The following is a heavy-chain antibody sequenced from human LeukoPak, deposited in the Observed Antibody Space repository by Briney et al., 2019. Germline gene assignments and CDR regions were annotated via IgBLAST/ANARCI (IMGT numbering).Heavy chain of an antibody. CDR2: ISYDGSNK. D-gene: IGHD1-26*01. CDR3: AHGGSTEWELGY. V-gene: IGHV3-30-3*01. J-gene: IGHJ4*02. Sequence: PGGSLRLSCAASGFTFSSYAMHWVRQAPGKGLEWVAVISYDGSNKYYADSVKGRFTISRDNSKNTLYLQMNGLRTEDTAVYYCAHGGSTEWELGYWGQGTLVTVSS. CDR1: GFTFSSYA.